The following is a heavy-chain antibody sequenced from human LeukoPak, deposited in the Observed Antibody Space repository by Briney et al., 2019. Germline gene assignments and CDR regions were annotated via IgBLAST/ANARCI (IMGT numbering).Heavy chain of an antibody. Sequence: SETLSPTCTVSGDSVSSTGYSWGRIRKPPGKGLEWIGTIYYGGSTYYNPSLKSRVTMSEDTSRNQFSLRLSSVNAADTAVYYCGKAGARFSQRSGLYAFDVWGQGTMVTVSS. D-gene: IGHD2-15*01. V-gene: IGHV4-39*01. CDR2: IYYGGST. CDR1: GDSVSSTGYS. J-gene: IGHJ3*01. CDR3: GKAGARFSQRSGLYAFDV.